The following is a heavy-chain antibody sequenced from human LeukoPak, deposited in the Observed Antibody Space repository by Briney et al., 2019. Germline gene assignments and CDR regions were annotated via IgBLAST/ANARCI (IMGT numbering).Heavy chain of an antibody. J-gene: IGHJ4*02. CDR1: GWSFSGYY. V-gene: IGHV4-34*01. CDR2: INHSGST. D-gene: IGHD5-12*01. CDR3: AREGGYSGYDRGYFDY. Sequence: SETLSLTCAVSGWSFSGYYWSWIRQPPGKGLEWIGEINHSGSTNYNPSLKSRVTISVDTSKNKFSLKLSSVTAADTAVYYCAREGGYSGYDRGYFDYWGQGTLVTVSS.